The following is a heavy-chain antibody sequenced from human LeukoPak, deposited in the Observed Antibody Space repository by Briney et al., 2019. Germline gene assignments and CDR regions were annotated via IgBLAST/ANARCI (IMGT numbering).Heavy chain of an antibody. J-gene: IGHJ2*01. CDR3: ARRAIVDWYFDL. Sequence: SETLSLACTMSGGSFTSYYWSWIRQPPGEGLEWIGYIYYSGSNSGSTNYHPSLKSRVTLSLDTSKNLYSLKLRSATAADAAVYYCARRAIVDWYFDLWGRGTLVTVSS. CDR1: GGSFTSYY. CDR2: IYYSGSNSGST. D-gene: IGHD1-26*01. V-gene: IGHV4-59*01.